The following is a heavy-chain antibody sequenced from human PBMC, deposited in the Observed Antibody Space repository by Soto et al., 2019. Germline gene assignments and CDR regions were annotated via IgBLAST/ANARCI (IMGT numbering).Heavy chain of an antibody. CDR1: GGSISSYY. Sequence: QVQLQESGPGLVKPSETLTLTCTVSGGSISSYYWSWIRQPPGKGLEWIGYIYYSGSTNYNPSLKSRVTISVDTSKKQFALKLSPVTAADTAVYYCARVEERVAMPSGYLGQGTLVTVSS. D-gene: IGHD2-2*01. J-gene: IGHJ4*02. V-gene: IGHV4-59*01. CDR2: IYYSGST. CDR3: ARVEERVAMPSGY.